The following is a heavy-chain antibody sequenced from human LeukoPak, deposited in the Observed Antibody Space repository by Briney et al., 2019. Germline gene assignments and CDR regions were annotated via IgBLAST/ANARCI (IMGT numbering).Heavy chain of an antibody. CDR1: GFRFGIYA. D-gene: IGHD4-17*01. J-gene: IGHJ4*02. V-gene: IGHV3-23*01. Sequence: GGSLRLSCEASGFRFGIYAMSWVRQAPGKGLEWVSGITNGESIYADSVKGRFTISRDNSKNTLYLQMNSLRAEDTAVYYCAKVVLPTPFYDYGDYFDYWGQGTLVTVSS. CDR3: AKVVLPTPFYDYGDYFDY. CDR2: ITNGESI.